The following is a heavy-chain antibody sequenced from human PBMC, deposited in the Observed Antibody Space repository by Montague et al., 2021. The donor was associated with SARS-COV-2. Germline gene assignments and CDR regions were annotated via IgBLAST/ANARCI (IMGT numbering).Heavy chain of an antibody. D-gene: IGHD6-13*01. CDR2: TCYRSKWYN. CDR3: ARGISATNE. CDR1: GDSVSSNTAA. V-gene: IGHV6-1*01. Sequence: CAISGDSVSSNTAAWNWIRQSPSRGLEWLGRTCYRSKWYNDYAVSVKGRISINADTSKNQFSLQLNSVTPEDTAVYYCARGISATNEWGQGTLVTVSS. J-gene: IGHJ4*02.